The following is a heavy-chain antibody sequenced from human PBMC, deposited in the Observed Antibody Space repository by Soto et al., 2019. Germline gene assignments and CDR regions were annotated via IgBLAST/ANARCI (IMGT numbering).Heavy chain of an antibody. CDR3: AKELYGSGSWNFDY. CDR1: GFTFSSYA. J-gene: IGHJ4*02. V-gene: IGHV3-23*01. Sequence: EVQLLESGGGWVQPGGSLRLSCAASGFTFSSYAMSWVRQAPGKGLEWVSVISGSGGSTYYADSVKGRFAISRDNSKNTLYVQMNSLRFEDTAVYYCAKELYGSGSWNFDYWGQGTLVTVSS. D-gene: IGHD3-10*01. CDR2: ISGSGGST.